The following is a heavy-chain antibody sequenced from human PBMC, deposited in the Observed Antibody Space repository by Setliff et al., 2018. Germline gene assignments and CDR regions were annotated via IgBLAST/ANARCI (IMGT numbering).Heavy chain of an antibody. Sequence: PGGSLRLSCAAPGFTFSDHYMDWVRQAPGKGLEWVGRSRNKGNSYSTEYAASVKGRFTISRDDSKNSLYLQMNSLKTEDTAVYYCTRARDRSGYWDFDYWGQGTLVTVSS. CDR1: GFTFSDHY. V-gene: IGHV3-72*01. D-gene: IGHD3-3*01. J-gene: IGHJ4*02. CDR3: TRARDRSGYWDFDY. CDR2: SRNKGNSYST.